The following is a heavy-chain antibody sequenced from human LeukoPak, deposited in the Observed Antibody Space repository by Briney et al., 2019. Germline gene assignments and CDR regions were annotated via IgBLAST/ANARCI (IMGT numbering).Heavy chain of an antibody. CDR3: AKDIAAAAVYYFDY. J-gene: IGHJ4*02. CDR1: GFTFSNGW. Sequence: GGSLRLSCAASGFTFSNGWMSWVRQAPGKGLEWVSAISGSGGSTYYADSVKGRFTISRDNSKNTLYLQMNSLRAEDTAVYYCAKDIAAAAVYYFDYWGQGTLVTVSS. CDR2: ISGSGGST. V-gene: IGHV3-23*01. D-gene: IGHD6-13*01.